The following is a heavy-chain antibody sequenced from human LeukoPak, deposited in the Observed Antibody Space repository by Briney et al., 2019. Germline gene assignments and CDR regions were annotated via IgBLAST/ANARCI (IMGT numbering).Heavy chain of an antibody. CDR3: KQKTAYEMGGDY. J-gene: IGHJ4*02. CDR1: GATFSSYA. V-gene: IGHV1-69*13. Sequence: ASVKVSCKASGATFSSYAISWMRQAPGQGLEWMGGIIPIFGTANYAQKFQGRVTITADESTSTAYMELSSLRSEDTAVFFFKQKTAYEMGGDYWGQGTLVTVSS. D-gene: IGHD5-24*01. CDR2: IIPIFGTA.